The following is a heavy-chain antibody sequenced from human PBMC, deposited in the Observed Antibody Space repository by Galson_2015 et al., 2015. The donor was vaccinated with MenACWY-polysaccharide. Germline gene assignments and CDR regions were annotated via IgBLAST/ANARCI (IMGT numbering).Heavy chain of an antibody. CDR1: GFTFSNYG. J-gene: IGHJ5*02. Sequence: SLRLSCAASGFTFSNYGMHWVRQAPGKGLEWVTYITYDASDQNYAGSVKGRFTISRDNSKNMLYLQMDSLRPEDTAVYYCAKREDHNRGPFDLWGQGTLVTVSS. CDR2: ITYDASDQ. V-gene: IGHV3-30*18. CDR3: AKREDHNRGPFDL. D-gene: IGHD1-14*01.